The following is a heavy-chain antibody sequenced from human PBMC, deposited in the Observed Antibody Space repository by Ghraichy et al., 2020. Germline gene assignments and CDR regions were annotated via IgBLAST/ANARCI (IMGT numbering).Heavy chain of an antibody. CDR3: ARVGCSGGSCYKYYFDY. Sequence: SETLSLTCTVSGGSISSSSYYWGWIRQPPGKGLEWIGSIYYSGSTYYNPSLKSRVTISVDPSKNQFSLKLSSVTAAETAVYYCARVGCSGGSCYKYYFDYWGQGTLVTVSS. V-gene: IGHV4-39*01. J-gene: IGHJ4*02. CDR2: IYYSGST. CDR1: GGSISSSSYY. D-gene: IGHD2-15*01.